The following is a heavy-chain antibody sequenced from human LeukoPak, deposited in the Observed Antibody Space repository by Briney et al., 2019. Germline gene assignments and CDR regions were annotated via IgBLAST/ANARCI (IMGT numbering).Heavy chain of an antibody. CDR1: GFTFNTNW. CDR3: ARDRYYVPDN. J-gene: IGHJ4*02. CDR2: INGDVSTT. V-gene: IGHV3-74*01. Sequence: GGSLRLSCAASGFTFNTNWMHWVRQAPGKGLVWVSCINGDVSTTTYADSVKGRFTIYTDNAKNTVYLQINNLRPEDTAVYYCARDRYYVPDNWGQGTLVTVSS. D-gene: IGHD3-10*02.